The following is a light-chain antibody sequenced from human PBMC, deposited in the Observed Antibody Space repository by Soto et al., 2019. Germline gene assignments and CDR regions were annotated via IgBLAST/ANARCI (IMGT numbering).Light chain of an antibody. CDR3: QQYGDLWT. CDR2: DAS. J-gene: IGKJ1*01. Sequence: DIQMTQSPSTLSASVGDRVTITCRASQSVSGWLAWYQQKPGKAPKLLIYDASSLESGVPLRFSGSGSGTEFSLIISSLQADDSATYYCQQYGDLWTFAQGTKVEIK. CDR1: QSVSGW. V-gene: IGKV1-5*01.